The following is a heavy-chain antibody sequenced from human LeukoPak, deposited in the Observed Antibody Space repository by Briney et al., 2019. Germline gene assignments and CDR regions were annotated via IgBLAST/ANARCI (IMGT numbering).Heavy chain of an antibody. J-gene: IGHJ5*02. CDR1: GYSFTDYY. CDR2: INPNSGGT. V-gene: IGHV1-2*02. Sequence: AASLKVSCKTSGYSFTDYYMHWVRQAPGQGLEWMGWINPNSGGTSSAQKFQGRVTMTRDTSITTVYMEVSWLTSDDTAIYYCARADRLDGGPYLIGPWGQGTLVTVSS. D-gene: IGHD2-21*01. CDR3: ARADRLDGGPYLIGP.